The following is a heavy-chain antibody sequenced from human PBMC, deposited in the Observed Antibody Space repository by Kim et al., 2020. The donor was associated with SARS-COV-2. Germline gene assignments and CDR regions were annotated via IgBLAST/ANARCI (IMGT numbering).Heavy chain of an antibody. CDR1: GFTFSSYS. V-gene: IGHV3-48*02. J-gene: IGHJ4*02. CDR2: ISSSSSTI. Sequence: GGSLRLSCAASGFTFSSYSMNWVRQAPGKGLEWVSYISSSSSTIYYADSVKGRFTISRDNAKNSLYLQMNSLRDEDTAVYYCARGPMAGVYSSSPGIGYWGQGTLVTLPS. D-gene: IGHD6-19*01. CDR3: ARGPMAGVYSSSPGIGY.